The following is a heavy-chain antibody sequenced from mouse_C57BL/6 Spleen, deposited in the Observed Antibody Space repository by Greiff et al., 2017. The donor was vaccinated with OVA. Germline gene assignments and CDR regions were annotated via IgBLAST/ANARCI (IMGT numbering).Heavy chain of an antibody. Sequence: QVHVKQPGAELVMPGASVKLSCKASGYTFTSYWMHWVKQRPGQGLEWIGEIDPSDSYTNYNQKFKGKSTLTVDKSSSTAYMQLSSLTSEDSAVYYCARGAYYSNYVYFDYWGQGTTLTVSS. J-gene: IGHJ2*01. CDR2: IDPSDSYT. CDR3: ARGAYYSNYVYFDY. CDR1: GYTFTSYW. V-gene: IGHV1-69*01. D-gene: IGHD2-5*01.